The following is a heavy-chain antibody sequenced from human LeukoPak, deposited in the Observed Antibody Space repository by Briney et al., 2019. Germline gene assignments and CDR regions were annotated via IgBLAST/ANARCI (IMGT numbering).Heavy chain of an antibody. V-gene: IGHV3-21*01. Sequence: GGSLRLSCAASGFTFSSYGMNWVRQAPGKGLEWVSSISSSSSYIYYADSVKGRFTISRDNAKNSLYLQMNSLRAEDTAVYYCASFMVRGVIVYWGQGTLVTVSS. CDR3: ASFMVRGVIVY. CDR1: GFTFSSYG. CDR2: ISSSSSYI. J-gene: IGHJ4*02. D-gene: IGHD3-10*01.